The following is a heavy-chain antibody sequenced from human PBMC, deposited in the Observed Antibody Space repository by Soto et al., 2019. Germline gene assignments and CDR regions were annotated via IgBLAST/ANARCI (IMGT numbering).Heavy chain of an antibody. V-gene: IGHV6-1*01. CDR1: GDSVSSNSVV. D-gene: IGHD2-8*01. CDR2: TYYRSKWFY. CDR3: ARGAFIASPCTGFDY. J-gene: IGHJ4*02. Sequence: QVQLQQSGPGLVNPSQTLSLTCTISGDSVSSNSVVWNWIRQSPSRCLGWLGRTYYRSKWFYEYAESVKSRININPETSKNQSSLQLNTVTPADTAVYYSARGAFIASPCTGFDYWGQGTPVTVCS.